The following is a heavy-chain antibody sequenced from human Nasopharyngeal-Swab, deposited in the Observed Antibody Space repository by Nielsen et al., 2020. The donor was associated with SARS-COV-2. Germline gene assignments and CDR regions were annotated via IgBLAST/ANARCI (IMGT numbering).Heavy chain of an antibody. CDR3: ARGRRVMAVAGTGLDY. D-gene: IGHD6-19*01. CDR1: GSTFTGYY. J-gene: IGHJ4*02. V-gene: IGHV1-2*06. CDR2: INPNSGGT. Sequence: SVKASCKAFGSTFTGYYMHWVRQAPGQGLEWMGRINPNSGGTNYAQKFQGRVTMTRDTSISTAYMELSRLGSDDTAVYYCARGRRVMAVAGTGLDYWGQGTLVTVSS.